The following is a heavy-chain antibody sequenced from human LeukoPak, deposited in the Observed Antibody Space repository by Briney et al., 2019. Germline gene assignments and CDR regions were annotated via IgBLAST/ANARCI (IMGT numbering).Heavy chain of an antibody. CDR1: GFIFSSYS. V-gene: IGHV3-23*01. CDR3: AKDVVFFPLYYYDSSGYQNDAFDV. D-gene: IGHD3-22*01. J-gene: IGHJ3*01. Sequence: GGSLRLSCAASGFIFSSYSMSWVRQAPGKGLEWVSSISGSGGSTYFADSVTGRFTISRDNSKNMLYLQMNSLRAEDTAVYHCAKDVVFFPLYYYDSSGYQNDAFDVWGQGTMVTVSS. CDR2: ISGSGGST.